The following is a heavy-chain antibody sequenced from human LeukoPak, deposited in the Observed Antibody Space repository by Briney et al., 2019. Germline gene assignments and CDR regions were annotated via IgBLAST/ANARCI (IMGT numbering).Heavy chain of an antibody. CDR2: IYYSGST. J-gene: IGHJ5*02. V-gene: IGHV4-59*08. Sequence: SETLSLTCTVSGGSISSYYWSWIRQPPGKGLEWIGYIYYSGSTNYNPSLKSRVTISVDTSKNQFTLKLSSVTAADTAVYYCARHSRGSGSPAWGQGTLVTVSS. CDR3: ARHSRGSGSPA. CDR1: GGSISSYY. D-gene: IGHD3-10*01.